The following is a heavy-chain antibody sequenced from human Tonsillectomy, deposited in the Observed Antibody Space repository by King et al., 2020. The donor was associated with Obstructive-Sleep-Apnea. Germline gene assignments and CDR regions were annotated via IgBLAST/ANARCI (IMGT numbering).Heavy chain of an antibody. D-gene: IGHD2-21*02. Sequence: VQLQESGPGLVKPSETLSLTCTVSGGSISSYYWSWIRQAPGKGLEWIGYIYNSGSTNYNPSLKSRVTISVDTSKNQFSLRLSSVTAADTAKYYCASTLPYCGGDCYTLDFWGQGTLVAVSS. V-gene: IGHV4-59*01. CDR1: GGSISSYY. CDR3: ASTLPYCGGDCYTLDF. J-gene: IGHJ4*02. CDR2: IYNSGST.